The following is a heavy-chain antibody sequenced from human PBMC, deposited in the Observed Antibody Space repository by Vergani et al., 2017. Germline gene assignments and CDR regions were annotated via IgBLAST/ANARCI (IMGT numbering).Heavy chain of an antibody. D-gene: IGHD3-10*01. Sequence: QVQLQESGPGLVKPSETLSLTCTVSGGSISSYYWSWIRQPPGKGLEWIGYIYYSGSTNYNPSLKSRVTISVDTSKNQFSLKLSSVTAADTAVYYRARDYYGSGSPLDWGQGTLVTVSS. CDR1: GGSISSYY. CDR2: IYYSGST. J-gene: IGHJ4*02. V-gene: IGHV4-59*01. CDR3: ARDYYGSGSPLD.